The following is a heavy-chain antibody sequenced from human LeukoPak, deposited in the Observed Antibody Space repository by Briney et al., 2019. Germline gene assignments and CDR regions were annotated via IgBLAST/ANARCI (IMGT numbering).Heavy chain of an antibody. V-gene: IGHV4-30-2*01. CDR2: IYHSGST. J-gene: IGHJ4*02. CDR3: ARGVWFGELFYFDY. D-gene: IGHD3-10*01. CDR1: GGSISSGGYS. Sequence: PSQTLSLTCAVSGGSISSGGYSWSWIRQPPGKGLEWIGYIYHSGSTYYNPSLKSRVTISVDTSKNQFSLKLSSVTAADTAVYYCARGVWFGELFYFDYWGQGTLVTVSS.